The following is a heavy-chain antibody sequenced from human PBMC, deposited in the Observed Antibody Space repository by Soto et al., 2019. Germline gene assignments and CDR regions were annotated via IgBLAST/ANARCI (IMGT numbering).Heavy chain of an antibody. J-gene: IGHJ6*02. CDR1: GGTFSSYA. V-gene: IGHV1-69*13. CDR2: IIPIFGTA. CDR3: ARYDTMVRGDYYYGMDV. Sequence: SVNVSCKASGGTFSSYAISWVRQAPGQGLEWMGGIIPIFGTANYAQKFQGRVTITADESTSTAYMELSSLRSEDTAVYYCARYDTMVRGDYYYGMDVWGQGTTVTVSS. D-gene: IGHD3-10*01.